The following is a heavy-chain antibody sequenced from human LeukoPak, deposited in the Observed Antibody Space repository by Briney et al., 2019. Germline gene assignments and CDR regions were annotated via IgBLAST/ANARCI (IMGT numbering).Heavy chain of an antibody. CDR3: ARGLGRTAMITRGGVRFDY. Sequence: GASVKVSCKASGYTFTTYDINWVRQATGQGLEWLGWMNPNSGNTGYAQKFQGRITLTRDTSISTVYMEMSSLRSEDTAVYYCARGLGRTAMITRGGVRFDYWGQGTLVSVSS. J-gene: IGHJ4*02. CDR2: MNPNSGNT. V-gene: IGHV1-8*01. D-gene: IGHD5-18*01. CDR1: GYTFTTYD.